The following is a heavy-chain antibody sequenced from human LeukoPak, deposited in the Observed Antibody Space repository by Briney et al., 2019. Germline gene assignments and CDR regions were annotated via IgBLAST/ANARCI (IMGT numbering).Heavy chain of an antibody. V-gene: IGHV3-9*01. D-gene: IGHD2-2*01. J-gene: IGHJ6*03. CDR2: ISCNSGSI. CDR1: GFTFDDYA. Sequence: PGRSLRLSCAASGFTFDDYAMHWVRQAPGKGLEWVSGISCNSGSIGYADSVKGRFTISRDNAKNSLYLQMNSLRAEDTAVYYCARDCSSTSCYFKEAYYMDVWGKGTTVTVSS. CDR3: ARDCSSTSCYFKEAYYMDV.